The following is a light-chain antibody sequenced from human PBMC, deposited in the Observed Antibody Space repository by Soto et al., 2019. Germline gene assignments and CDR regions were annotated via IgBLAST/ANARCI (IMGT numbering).Light chain of an antibody. Sequence: EIVLTQSPGTLSLSPGERATLSCRVSQSVSSSYLAWYQQKPGRAPRLLIYGASSRATGIPDRFSGSGSGTDFTLTISRLEPEDFAVYYCQQYGSSPYTFGQGTKLEIK. CDR3: QQYGSSPYT. V-gene: IGKV3-20*01. J-gene: IGKJ2*01. CDR1: QSVSSSY. CDR2: GAS.